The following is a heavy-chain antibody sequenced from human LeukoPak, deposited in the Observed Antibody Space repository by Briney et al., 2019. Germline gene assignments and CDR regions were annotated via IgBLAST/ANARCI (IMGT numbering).Heavy chain of an antibody. D-gene: IGHD6-13*01. J-gene: IGHJ6*03. V-gene: IGHV1-18*04. CDR1: GYTFTSYG. CDR3: ARGGQQLVLQYYYMDV. Sequence: GASVKVTCKASGYTFTSYGISWVRQAPGQGLEWMGWISAYNGNTNYAQKLQGRVTMTTDTSTSTAYMELRSLRSDDTAVYYCARGGQQLVLQYYYMDVWGKGTTVTVSS. CDR2: ISAYNGNT.